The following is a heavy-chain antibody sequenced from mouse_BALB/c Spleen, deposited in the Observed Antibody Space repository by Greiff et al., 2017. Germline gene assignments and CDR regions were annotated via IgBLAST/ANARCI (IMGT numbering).Heavy chain of an antibody. J-gene: IGHJ1*01. D-gene: IGHD1-1*01. CDR3: ARSDSSYWYFDV. V-gene: IGHV1-63*02. CDR1: GYTFTNYW. CDR2: IYPGGGYT. Sequence: VKLMESGAELVRPGTSVKISCKASGYTFTNYWLGWVKQRPGHGLEWIGDIYPGGGYTNYNEKFKGKATLTADTSSSTAYMQLSSLTSEDSAVYFCARSDSSYWYFDVWGAGTTVTVSS.